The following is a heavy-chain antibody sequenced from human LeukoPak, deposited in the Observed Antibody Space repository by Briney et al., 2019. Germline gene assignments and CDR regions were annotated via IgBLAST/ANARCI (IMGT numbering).Heavy chain of an antibody. J-gene: IGHJ4*02. V-gene: IGHV1-3*01. CDR3: ARSNICSSTSCSPHFDY. CDR2: INAGNGNT. CDR1: GYSFTSYA. D-gene: IGHD2-2*01. Sequence: ASVKVSCKASGYSFTSYAMHWVRQTPGHRLEWMGWINAGNGNTKYSQKFQGRVTITRDTSASTAYMELSRLRSEDTAVYYCARSNICSSTSCSPHFDYWGQGTLVTVSS.